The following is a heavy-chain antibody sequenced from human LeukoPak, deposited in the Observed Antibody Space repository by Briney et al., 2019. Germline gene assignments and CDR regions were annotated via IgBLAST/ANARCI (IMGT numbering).Heavy chain of an antibody. CDR1: GGSISSGGYY. V-gene: IGHV4-31*03. J-gene: IGHJ4*02. D-gene: IGHD6-19*01. CDR3: ARAHRWLVPREIDS. Sequence: PSETLSLTCTVSGGSISSGGYYWSWIRQHPGKGLEWIGYIYYSGSTYYNPSLKSRVTISVDTSKNQFSLKLSSVTAADTAVYYCARAHRWLVPREIDSWGQGTLVTVSS. CDR2: IYYSGST.